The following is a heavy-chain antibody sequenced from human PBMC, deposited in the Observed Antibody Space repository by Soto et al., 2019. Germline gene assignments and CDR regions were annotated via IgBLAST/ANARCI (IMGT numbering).Heavy chain of an antibody. D-gene: IGHD5-12*01. J-gene: IGHJ5*02. CDR1: GYTFTGYY. Sequence: ASVKVSCKASGYTFTGYYMHWVRQAPGQGLEWMGWINPNSGGTNYAQKFQARVTMTRDTSISTAYMELSRLRSDDTAVYYCARPSPSGYDREEWFDPWGQGTLVTVSS. CDR3: ARPSPSGYDREEWFDP. V-gene: IGHV1-2*02. CDR2: INPNSGGT.